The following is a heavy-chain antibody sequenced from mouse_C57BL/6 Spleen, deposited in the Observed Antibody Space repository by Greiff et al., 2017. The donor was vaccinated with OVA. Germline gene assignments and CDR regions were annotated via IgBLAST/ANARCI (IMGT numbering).Heavy chain of an antibody. J-gene: IGHJ2*01. CDR2: INPNNGGT. Sequence: EVQLQQSGPELVKPGASVKISCKASGYTFTDYYMNWVKQSHGKSLEWIGDINPNNGGTSYNQKFKGKATLTVDKSPSTAYMELRSLTSEDSAVYYCARGEEFDYWGQGTTLTVSS. V-gene: IGHV1-26*01. CDR3: ARGEEFDY. CDR1: GYTFTDYY.